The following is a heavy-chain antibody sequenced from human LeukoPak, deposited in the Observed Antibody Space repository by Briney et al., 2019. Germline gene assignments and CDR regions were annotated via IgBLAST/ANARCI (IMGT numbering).Heavy chain of an antibody. CDR2: ISSSSSYI. D-gene: IGHD5-12*01. J-gene: IGHJ3*02. Sequence: GGSLRLSGAASGFTFSSYSMNWVRQAPGKGLEWVSSISSSSSYIYYADSVKGRFTISRDNAKNSLYLQMNSLRAEDTAVYYCARDGGSGYDSYAYDIWGQGTMVTVSS. CDR3: ARDGGSGYDSYAYDI. V-gene: IGHV3-21*01. CDR1: GFTFSSYS.